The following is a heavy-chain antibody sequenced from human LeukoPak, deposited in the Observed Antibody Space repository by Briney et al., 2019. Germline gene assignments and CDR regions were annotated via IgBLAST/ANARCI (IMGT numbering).Heavy chain of an antibody. V-gene: IGHV1-18*01. CDR2: ISAYNGNT. D-gene: IGHD3-22*01. J-gene: IGHJ4*02. Sequence: AASAKVSCKASGYTFTSYGISWVRQAPGQGLEWMGWISAYNGNTNYAQKLQGRVTMTTDTSTSTAYMELRSLRSDDTAVYYCARDATKDYYDSSGPPGYWGQGTLVTVSS. CDR3: ARDATKDYYDSSGPPGY. CDR1: GYTFTSYG.